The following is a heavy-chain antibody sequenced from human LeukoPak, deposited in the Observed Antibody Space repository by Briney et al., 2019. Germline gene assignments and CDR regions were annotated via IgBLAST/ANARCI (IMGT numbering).Heavy chain of an antibody. CDR3: ASRDPCSGGSCYGLGY. J-gene: IGHJ4*02. Sequence: GGSLRLSCAGSGFTFDDYAMHWVRQAPGKGLEWVPGISGSGGSTEHADSVKGRFTISRDNSKNTLYLQMNSLRAEDTAVYYCASRDPCSGGSCYGLGYWGQGTLVTVSS. CDR1: GFTFDDYA. D-gene: IGHD2-15*01. V-gene: IGHV3-23*01. CDR2: ISGSGGST.